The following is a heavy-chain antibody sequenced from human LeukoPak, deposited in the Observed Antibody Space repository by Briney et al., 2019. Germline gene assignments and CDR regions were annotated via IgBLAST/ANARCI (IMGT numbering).Heavy chain of an antibody. CDR3: ARGFYGDYIDS. CDR1: GGSMSSYY. CDR2: IYYTGST. Sequence: SETLSLTCTVSGGSMSSYYWSWIRQPPGKGLEWLGYIYYTGSTNYNPSLKSRVTISVDTSKNQFSLKLSSVTAADTAVYYCARGFYGDYIDSWGQGTLVTVSS. D-gene: IGHD4-17*01. J-gene: IGHJ4*02. V-gene: IGHV4-59*01.